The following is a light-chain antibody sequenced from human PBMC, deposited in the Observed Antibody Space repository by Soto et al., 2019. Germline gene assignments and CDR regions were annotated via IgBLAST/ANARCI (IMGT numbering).Light chain of an antibody. CDR3: QSYDSSLSAYV. CDR1: SSNIGAGYD. V-gene: IGLV1-40*01. CDR2: GNS. Sequence: QPVLTQPPSVSGAPGQRATISCTGSSSNIGAGYDVHWYQQRPGTAPKLLIYGNSNRPSGVPDRFSGSKSDTSASLVITGLQAEDEADYYCQSYDSSLSAYVFGTGTKVTVL. J-gene: IGLJ1*01.